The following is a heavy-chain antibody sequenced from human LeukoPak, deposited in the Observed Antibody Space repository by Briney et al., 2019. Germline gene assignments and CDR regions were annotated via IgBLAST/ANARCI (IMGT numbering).Heavy chain of an antibody. CDR1: GGSIRNYY. V-gene: IGHV4-59*01. D-gene: IGHD3-10*01. Sequence: SETLSLTCTVSGGSIRNYYWSWIRQPPGKGLEWIGYIYYSGSTNYNPSLKSRVTISVDTSKNQFSLKLSSVTAADTAVYYCARGSGQTSDYWGQGTLVTVSS. CDR3: ARGSGQTSDY. CDR2: IYYSGST. J-gene: IGHJ4*02.